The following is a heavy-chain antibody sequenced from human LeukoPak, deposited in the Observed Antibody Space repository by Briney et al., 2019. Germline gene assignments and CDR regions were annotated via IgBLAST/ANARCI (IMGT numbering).Heavy chain of an antibody. CDR1: GFTFSNYA. D-gene: IGHD3-10*01. J-gene: IGHJ4*02. Sequence: PGGSLRLSCAASGFTFSNYAMSWVRQAPGKGLEWVSAISGSAGSTYYTDSVKGRFTISRDNSKNTLYLQMNSLRAEDTALYYCAKGGVRGVISGNYFDYWGQGTLVTVSS. CDR2: ISGSAGST. CDR3: AKGGVRGVISGNYFDY. V-gene: IGHV3-23*01.